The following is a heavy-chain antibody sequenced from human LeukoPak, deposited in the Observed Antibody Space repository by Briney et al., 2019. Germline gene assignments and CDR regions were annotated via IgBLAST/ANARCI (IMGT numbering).Heavy chain of an antibody. CDR1: DGSISSRNW. V-gene: IGHV4-4*02. CDR3: ARSRRRELLGTYFDY. J-gene: IGHJ4*02. Sequence: SETLSLTCAVSDGSISSRNWWSWVRQPPGKGLEWIGEIYHSGSTNYNPSLKTRVTISVDKSKNQFSLKLSSVTAADTAVYYCARSRRRELLGTYFDYWGQGTLVTASS. CDR2: IYHSGST. D-gene: IGHD1-26*01.